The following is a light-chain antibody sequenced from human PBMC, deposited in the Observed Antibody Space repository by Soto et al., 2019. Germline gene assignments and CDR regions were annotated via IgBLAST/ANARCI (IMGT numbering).Light chain of an antibody. CDR1: SSDVGGYNY. CDR3: CSSAGTHNWV. V-gene: IGLV2-11*01. Sequence: QSALTQPRSVSGSPGQSVTISCTGTSSDVGGYNYVSWYQQHPGNAPKLLIYDVSQRHSGVPDRFSGSKSGNTASLTIPWLQAEDEDDQSCCSSAGTHNWVFGGGPKLTVL. CDR2: DVS. J-gene: IGLJ3*02.